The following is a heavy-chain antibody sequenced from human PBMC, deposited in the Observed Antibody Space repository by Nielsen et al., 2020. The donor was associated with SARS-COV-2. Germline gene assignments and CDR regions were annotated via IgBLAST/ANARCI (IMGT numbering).Heavy chain of an antibody. Sequence: SETLSLTCAVSGGSISSSNWWSWVRRPPGKGLEWVGEIYHSGSTNYNPSLKSRVTISVDTSKNQFSLKLSSVTAADTAVYYCARDRPHAAFLDVWGQGTTVTVSS. CDR2: IYHSGST. D-gene: IGHD6-6*01. J-gene: IGHJ6*02. V-gene: IGHV4-4*02. CDR1: GGSISSSNW. CDR3: ARDRPHAAFLDV.